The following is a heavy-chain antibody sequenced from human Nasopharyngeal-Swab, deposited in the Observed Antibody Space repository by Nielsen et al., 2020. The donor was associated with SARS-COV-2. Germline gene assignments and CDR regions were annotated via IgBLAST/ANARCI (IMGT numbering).Heavy chain of an antibody. V-gene: IGHV3-74*01. CDR3: TRDIGGKYGY. CDR2: IDEDGSIT. Sequence: GESLKISCSGSGCTFSSYWMHWVRQVPGKGLVWVSRIDEDGSITDYAESVKGRFTISRDNAKNTLYLQMNSLRGEDTAVYYCTRDIGGKYGYWGQGNLVTVSS. D-gene: IGHD4-23*01. J-gene: IGHJ4*02. CDR1: GCTFSSYW.